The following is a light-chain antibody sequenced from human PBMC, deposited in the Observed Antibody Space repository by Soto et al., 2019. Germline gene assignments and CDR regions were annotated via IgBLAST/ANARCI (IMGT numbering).Light chain of an antibody. V-gene: IGKV3-15*01. CDR1: QSVGNN. J-gene: IGKJ5*01. CDR2: GAS. Sequence: EIVMTQSPATLSVSPGERATLSCRASQSVGNNLAWYQQKPGQAPRLLIYGASTRATNIPARFSASGSGTEFSLTISSLQSEDFVVYDCQQYNDWPPPITFGRGTRLEIK. CDR3: QQYNDWPPPIT.